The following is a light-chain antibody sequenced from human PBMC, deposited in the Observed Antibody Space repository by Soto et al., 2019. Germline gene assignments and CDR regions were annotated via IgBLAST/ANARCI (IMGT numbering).Light chain of an antibody. CDR2: EVT. Sequence: QSVLTQPPSASGSPGQSVTIPCTGTSSDVGGYDHVSWYQQHPGRAPKLMIYEVTKRPAGVPDRFSGSKSGNTASLTVSGLQAEYEADYYCSSDAGNYNYVFGTGTKLTVL. CDR3: SSDAGNYNYV. V-gene: IGLV2-8*01. CDR1: SSDVGGYDH. J-gene: IGLJ1*01.